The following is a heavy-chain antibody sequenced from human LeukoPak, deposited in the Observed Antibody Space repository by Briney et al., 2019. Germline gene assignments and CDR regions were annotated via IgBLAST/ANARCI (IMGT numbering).Heavy chain of an antibody. D-gene: IGHD3-22*01. CDR2: ISGSGGST. J-gene: IGHJ4*02. Sequence: GGSLRLSCAASGFTFSSYAMSWVRQAPGKGLEWVSAISGSGGSTYYADSVKGRFTISRDNSKNTLYLQMNSLRAEDTAVYYCAIARSSGYYYEEAFDYWGQGTLVTVSS. CDR3: AIARSSGYYYEEAFDY. CDR1: GFTFSSYA. V-gene: IGHV3-23*01.